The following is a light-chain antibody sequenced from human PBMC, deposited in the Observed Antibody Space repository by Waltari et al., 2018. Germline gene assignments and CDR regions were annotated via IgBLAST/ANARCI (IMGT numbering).Light chain of an antibody. CDR1: QSVLYSSDNTNY. Sequence: DIVMTQSPDSLAVSLGERATINCKSSQSVLYSSDNTNYLDWYQQKPGQPPKLLFYWASTRESGVPDRFSGSGSGTDFTLTISSLQAEDVAVYYCQQHYTTPFTFGPGTTVDIK. CDR3: QQHYTTPFT. CDR2: WAS. V-gene: IGKV4-1*01. J-gene: IGKJ3*01.